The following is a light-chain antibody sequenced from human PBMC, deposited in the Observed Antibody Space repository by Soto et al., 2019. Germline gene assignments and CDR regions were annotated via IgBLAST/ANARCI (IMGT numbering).Light chain of an antibody. CDR3: LLSYNGPYV. CDR1: TGAVTNGHY. CDR2: DTT. J-gene: IGLJ1*01. Sequence: QAVVTQEPSLTVSPGGTVTLTCGSSTGAVTNGHYPYWFQQKPGQAPRTLIYDTTNRHSWTPARFSGSLLGGKAALTLSGAQPGDEAEYYCLLSYNGPYVFGTGTKVTV. V-gene: IGLV7-46*01.